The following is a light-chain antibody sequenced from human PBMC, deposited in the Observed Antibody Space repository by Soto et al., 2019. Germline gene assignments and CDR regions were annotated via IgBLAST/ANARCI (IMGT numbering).Light chain of an antibody. V-gene: IGLV1-40*01. J-gene: IGLJ1*01. CDR1: SSNIGAGFD. CDR3: QSYDSSLSTDV. CDR2: GNT. Sequence: QSVLTQPPSVSGAPGQSVTISCTGSSSNIGAGFDVHWYHQLPGTAPKLLIYGNTNRPSGVPDRFSGSKSGTSASLAITGLQAEDEADFYCQSYDSSLSTDVFGTGTQLTVL.